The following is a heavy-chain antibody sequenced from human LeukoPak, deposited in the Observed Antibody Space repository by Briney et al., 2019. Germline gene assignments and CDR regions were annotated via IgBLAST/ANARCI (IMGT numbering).Heavy chain of an antibody. CDR1: GFTVSNNY. Sequence: PGGSLRLSCAAPGFTVSNNYMSWVRQAPGKGLEWVSEIDTGGSTAYADSVKGRFTSSRDESRNTLYLQMNNLRVEDTAVYYCAFSGNWGQGTLVTVSS. V-gene: IGHV3-66*01. CDR2: IDTGGST. J-gene: IGHJ4*02. CDR3: AFSGN. D-gene: IGHD5-12*01.